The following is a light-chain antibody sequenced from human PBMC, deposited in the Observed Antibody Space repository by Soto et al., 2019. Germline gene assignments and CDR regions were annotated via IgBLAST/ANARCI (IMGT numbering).Light chain of an antibody. Sequence: EIVLTQSPGTLSLSPGESATLSCRASQSVSSNSLAWYRRNPGQPPSLLIYGTSTRATDIPRRFSGSGSGTDFTLTITRLEPEDLAVYFCQQYGDSPPTLGQGTNVEVK. CDR1: QSVSSNS. CDR2: GTS. J-gene: IGKJ1*01. CDR3: QQYGDSPPT. V-gene: IGKV3-20*01.